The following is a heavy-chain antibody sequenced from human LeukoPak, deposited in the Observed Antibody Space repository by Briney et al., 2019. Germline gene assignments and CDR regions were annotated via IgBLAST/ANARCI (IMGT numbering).Heavy chain of an antibody. V-gene: IGHV3-74*01. CDR2: INIDGSTT. D-gene: IGHD1-1*01. CDR3: ISDHTGHDDY. J-gene: IGHJ4*02. CDR1: GFSFSSYW. Sequence: GGSLRLSCAASGFSFSSYWMHWVRQAPGKGLVWVSRINIDGSTTTYADSVKGRFAISRDNAKNTLSLQMNSLRADDTAVYYCISDHTGHDDYWGQGTLVTVSS.